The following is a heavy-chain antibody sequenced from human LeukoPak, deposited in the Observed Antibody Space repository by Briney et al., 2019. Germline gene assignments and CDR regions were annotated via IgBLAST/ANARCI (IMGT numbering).Heavy chain of an antibody. CDR2: ISYDGSNK. D-gene: IGHD4-17*01. CDR3: ARDAPADGDYEGYFDY. V-gene: IGHV3-30*04. Sequence: TGGSLRLSCAASGFTFSSYAMHWVRQAPGKGLEWVAVISYDGSNKYYADSVKGRFTISRDNSKNTLYLQMNSLRAEDTAVYYCARDAPADGDYEGYFDYWGQGTLVTVSS. J-gene: IGHJ4*02. CDR1: GFTFSSYA.